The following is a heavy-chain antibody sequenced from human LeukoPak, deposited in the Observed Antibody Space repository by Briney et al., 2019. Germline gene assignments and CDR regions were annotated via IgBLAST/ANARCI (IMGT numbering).Heavy chain of an antibody. V-gene: IGHV4-59*12. Sequence: SETLSLTCTVSGGSISSYYWSWIRQPPGKGLEWIGYIYYSGSTNYNPSLKSRVTISKDTSKNQFSLQLTSVTAADTAVYYCARPTSYYYYYMDVWGKGTTVIISS. CDR3: ARPTSYYYYYMDV. J-gene: IGHJ6*03. CDR1: GGSISSYY. D-gene: IGHD3-16*01. CDR2: IYYSGST.